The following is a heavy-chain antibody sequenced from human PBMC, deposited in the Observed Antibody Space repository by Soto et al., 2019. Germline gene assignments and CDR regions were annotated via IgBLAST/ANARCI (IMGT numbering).Heavy chain of an antibody. J-gene: IGHJ4*02. CDR2: IKSKTDGGTT. CDR3: TTGPITMVRGVIDY. V-gene: IGHV3-15*01. Sequence: GGSLRLSCAASGFTFSNAWMSWVRQAPGKGLEWVGRIKSKTDGGTTDYAAPVKGRFTISRDDSKNTLYLQMNSLKTEDTAVYYCTTGPITMVRGVIDYWGQGTLVTVSS. D-gene: IGHD3-10*01. CDR1: GFTFSNAW.